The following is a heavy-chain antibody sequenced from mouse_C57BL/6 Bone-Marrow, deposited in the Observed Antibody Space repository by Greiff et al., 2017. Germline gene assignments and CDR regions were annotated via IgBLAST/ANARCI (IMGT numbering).Heavy chain of an antibody. J-gene: IGHJ1*03. CDR2: IYPGSGTT. Sequence: QVQLKESGPELVKPGASVKISCKASGYTFTDYYINWVKQRPGQGLEWIGWIYPGSGTTKYNEKFKGKATLTVDTPSSTAYMQLSSLTSEDSAVYCCERSEYSSYGYFDVWGTGTTVTVSS. V-gene: IGHV1-84*01. CDR1: GYTFTDYY. CDR3: ERSEYSSYGYFDV. D-gene: IGHD2-5*01.